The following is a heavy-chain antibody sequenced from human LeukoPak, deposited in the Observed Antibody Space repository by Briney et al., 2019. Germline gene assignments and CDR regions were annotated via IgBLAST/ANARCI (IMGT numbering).Heavy chain of an antibody. CDR1: GYTFTSYA. CDR3: ARDQGRYSSSWPDAFDS. D-gene: IGHD6-13*01. V-gene: IGHV7-4-1*02. CDR2: INTNTGNP. J-gene: IGHJ3*02. Sequence: ASVKVSCKASGYTFTSYAMNWVRQAPGQGLEWMGWINTNTGNPTYAQGFTGRFVFSLDTSVSTVYLQISSLKAEDTAVYYCARDQGRYSSSWPDAFDSWGQGTMVTVSS.